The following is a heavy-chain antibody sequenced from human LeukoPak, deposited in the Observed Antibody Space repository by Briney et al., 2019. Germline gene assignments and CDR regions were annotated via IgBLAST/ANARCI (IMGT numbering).Heavy chain of an antibody. V-gene: IGHV3-30*18. CDR2: ISDDGSNK. D-gene: IGHD1-1*01. CDR3: AKDGDWNGGGYYFDY. CDR1: GFTFSGYG. J-gene: IGHJ4*02. Sequence: GGSLRLSCVASGFTFSGYGMHWVRQAPGKGLEWVAVISDDGSNKYYADSVKGRFTISRDNSKNTLYLQMNSLRAEDTAVYYCAKDGDWNGGGYYFDYWGQGTLVTVSS.